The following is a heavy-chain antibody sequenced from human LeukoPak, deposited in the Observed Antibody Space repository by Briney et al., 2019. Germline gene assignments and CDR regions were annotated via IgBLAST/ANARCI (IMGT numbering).Heavy chain of an antibody. J-gene: IGHJ4*02. CDR1: GYTFTNYG. CDR3: ARDQYCSGGSCYPRDY. CDR2: ISAYNGNT. Sequence: GASVKVSCKASGYTFTNYGISWVRQAPGQGLEWMGWISAYNGNTKYVQKFQGRVTMTRDTSISTAYMELSRLRSDDTAVYYCARDQYCSGGSCYPRDYWGQGTLVTVSS. V-gene: IGHV1-18*01. D-gene: IGHD2-15*01.